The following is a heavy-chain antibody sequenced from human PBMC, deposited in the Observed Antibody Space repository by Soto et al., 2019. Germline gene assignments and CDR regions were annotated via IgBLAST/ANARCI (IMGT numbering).Heavy chain of an antibody. CDR3: ARAGGCSGGSCYPYYYYGMDV. D-gene: IGHD2-15*01. CDR2: ISYDGSNK. J-gene: IGHJ6*02. CDR1: GFTFSSYA. Sequence: PGGSLRLSCAASGFTFSSYAMHWVRQAPGKGLEWVAVISYDGSNKYYADSVKGRFTISRDNSKNTLYLQMNSLRAEDTAVYYCARAGGCSGGSCYPYYYYGMDVWGQGTTVTVSS. V-gene: IGHV3-30-3*01.